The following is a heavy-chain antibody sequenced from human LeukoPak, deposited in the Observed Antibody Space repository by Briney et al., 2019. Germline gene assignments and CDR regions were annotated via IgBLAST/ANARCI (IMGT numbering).Heavy chain of an antibody. J-gene: IGHJ3*02. CDR1: GFTFSSYE. CDR3: AKEGGSYQGGAFDI. V-gene: IGHV3-66*01. Sequence: QSGGSLRLSCAASGFTFSSYEMNWVRQAPGKGLEWVSTIYSGGTTYYAGSVKGRFTIFRGNSKNTLYLQMNSLRAEDSAVYYCAKEGGSYQGGAFDIWGQGTMVTVSS. CDR2: IYSGGTT. D-gene: IGHD1-26*01.